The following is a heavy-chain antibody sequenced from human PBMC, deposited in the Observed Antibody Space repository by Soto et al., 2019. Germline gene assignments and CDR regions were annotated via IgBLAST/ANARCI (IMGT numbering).Heavy chain of an antibody. D-gene: IGHD3-3*01. CDR1: AYTFTSYG. J-gene: IGHJ4*02. V-gene: IGHV1-18*01. CDR2: ISAYNGNT. Sequence: ASVKVSCKASAYTFTSYGISWVRQAPGQGLEWMGWISAYNGNTNYAQKLQGRVTMTTDTSTSTAYMELRSLRSDDTAVYYCARYDFWSGYYFFDYWGQGTLVTVSS. CDR3: ARYDFWSGYYFFDY.